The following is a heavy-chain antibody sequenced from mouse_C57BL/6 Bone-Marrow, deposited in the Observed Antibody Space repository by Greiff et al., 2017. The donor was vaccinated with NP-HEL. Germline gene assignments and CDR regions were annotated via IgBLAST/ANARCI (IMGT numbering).Heavy chain of an antibody. CDR2: IRSKSNNYAT. CDR1: GFSFNTYA. Sequence: EVQRVESGGGLVQPKGSLKLSCAASGFSFNTYAMNWVRQAPGKGLEWVARIRSKSNNYATYYADSVKDRFTISRDDSESMLYLQMNNLKTEDTAMYYCVRWGGAYFDYWGQGTTLTVSS. D-gene: IGHD1-1*02. J-gene: IGHJ2*01. CDR3: VRWGGAYFDY. V-gene: IGHV10-1*01.